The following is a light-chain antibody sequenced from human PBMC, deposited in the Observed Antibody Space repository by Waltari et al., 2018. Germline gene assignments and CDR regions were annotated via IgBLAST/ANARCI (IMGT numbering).Light chain of an antibody. V-gene: IGKV3-11*01. Sequence: EIVLTQSPATLSLSPGVRATLSCRASQSVSSYLAWYQQKPGQAPRLLIDDASNKATGIPARFSGSGSGTDFTLTISRLEPEDFAVYYWQQRSNWPLTFGGGTKVEIK. CDR1: QSVSSY. CDR2: DAS. CDR3: QQRSNWPLT. J-gene: IGKJ4*01.